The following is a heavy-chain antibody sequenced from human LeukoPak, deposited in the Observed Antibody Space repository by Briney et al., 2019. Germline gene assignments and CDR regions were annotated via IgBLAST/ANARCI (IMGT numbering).Heavy chain of an antibody. CDR2: FSYSGIT. V-gene: IGHV4-39*07. D-gene: IGHD4-11*01. CDR1: GDSISGSSYY. J-gene: IGHJ4*02. Sequence: SETLSLTCTVSGDSISGSSYYWGWIRQPPGKGLEWIGSFSYSGITLYSPSLKSRVTISVDTSTNQFSLKLSSVTAADTAVYYCARGFSNYRFDYWGQGTLGTVSS. CDR3: ARGFSNYRFDY.